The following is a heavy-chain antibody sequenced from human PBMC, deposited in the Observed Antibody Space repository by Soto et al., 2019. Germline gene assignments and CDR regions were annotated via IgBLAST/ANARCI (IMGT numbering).Heavy chain of an antibody. Sequence: SETRSRTCAVYGGSLSCYYWSWIRQPPGKGLEWIGEINHSGSTNYNPSLKSRVTISVDTSKNQFSLKLSSVTAADTAVYYCARVNGRYSSSSQSYYYYYGMDVWGQGTTVTVSS. V-gene: IGHV4-34*01. J-gene: IGHJ6*02. CDR3: ARVNGRYSSSSQSYYYYYGMDV. CDR1: GGSLSCYY. D-gene: IGHD6-6*01. CDR2: INHSGST.